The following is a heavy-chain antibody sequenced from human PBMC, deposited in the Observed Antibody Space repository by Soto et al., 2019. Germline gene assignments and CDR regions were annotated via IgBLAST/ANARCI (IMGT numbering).Heavy chain of an antibody. CDR3: ARGPDIVIWD. V-gene: IGHV3-66*01. J-gene: IGHJ4*02. D-gene: IGHD2-15*01. Sequence: EVQLVESGGGLVQPGGSLRLSCAASGFTVRSNFMNWVRQAPGKGLEWVATIYAGGTTYYADSVKGRFTISRDTSKNTLFLHMDSLRVEDTAMYHCARGPDIVIWDWGQGTLVTVSS. CDR1: GFTVRSNF. CDR2: IYAGGTT.